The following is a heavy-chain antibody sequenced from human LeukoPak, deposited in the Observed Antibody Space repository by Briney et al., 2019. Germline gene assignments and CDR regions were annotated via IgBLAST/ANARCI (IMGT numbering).Heavy chain of an antibody. CDR2: ISSNSETK. V-gene: IGHV3-48*02. J-gene: IGHJ4*02. CDR1: GFTFSSFG. D-gene: IGHD5-12*01. CDR3: ARGAFVDDYFDY. Sequence: GGSLRLSCAASGFTFSSFGFNWVCQIPGKGLQWVSYISSNSETKFYADSVKGRFTISRDNAKNSLYLQMNSLRDEDTAVYYCARGAFVDDYFDYWGLGTLVTVSS.